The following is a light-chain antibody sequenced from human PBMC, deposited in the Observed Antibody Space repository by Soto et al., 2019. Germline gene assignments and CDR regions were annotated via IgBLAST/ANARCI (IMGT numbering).Light chain of an antibody. J-gene: IGKJ1*01. CDR1: QSIGTY. V-gene: IGKV1-39*01. Sequence: DMQMAQSPSYLSASVGDRVTITCQASQSIGTYLHWYQQKAGKAPKLLIYAASNLQSGVPSRFSGSGSGTDFTLTMNSLQPEDFATYYCQQGYSTPWTFGQGTMV. CDR2: AAS. CDR3: QQGYSTPWT.